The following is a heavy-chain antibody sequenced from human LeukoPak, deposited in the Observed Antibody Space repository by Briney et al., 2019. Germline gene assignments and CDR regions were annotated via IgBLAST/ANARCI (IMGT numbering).Heavy chain of an antibody. Sequence: SETLSLTCTVSGVSISSYYWSWIRQPPGKGLEWIAYIYYSGSNNYNPSLKSRVTVSVDTSKKQFCLKLSSVTAADTAVYYRARGAAGGYHQFDLWGQGTLVTVSS. CDR3: ARGAAGGYHQFDL. V-gene: IGHV4-59*12. CDR1: GVSISSYY. J-gene: IGHJ4*02. D-gene: IGHD1-26*01. CDR2: IYYSGSN.